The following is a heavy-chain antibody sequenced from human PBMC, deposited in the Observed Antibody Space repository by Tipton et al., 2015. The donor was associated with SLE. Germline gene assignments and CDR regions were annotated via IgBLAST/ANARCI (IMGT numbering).Heavy chain of an antibody. J-gene: IGHJ6*03. Sequence: QVQLVQSGPEVKKPGSSVKVSCKASGGTFSSYAISWVRQAPGQGLEWMGGIIPIFGTSNYAQTFQGRVTITADESTSTAYMDLSSLRSEDTGVYYCARGEGTSETEPRSGYYYYMDVWGKGTTVSVSS. CDR1: GGTFSSYA. CDR2: IIPIFGTS. V-gene: IGHV1-69*01. D-gene: IGHD1-14*01. CDR3: ARGEGTSETEPRSGYYYYMDV.